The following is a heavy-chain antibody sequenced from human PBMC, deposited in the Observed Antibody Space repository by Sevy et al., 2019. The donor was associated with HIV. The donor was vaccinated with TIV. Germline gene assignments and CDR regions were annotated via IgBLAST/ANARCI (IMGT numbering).Heavy chain of an antibody. CDR3: ARDSGLIWRGVGNYFDY. D-gene: IGHD3-10*01. Sequence: GESLKISCAASGFTFSSYAMHWVRQAPGKGLEWVAVISYDGSNKYYADSAKGRFTISRDNSKNTLYLQMNSLRAEDTAVYYCARDSGLIWRGVGNYFDYWGQGTLVTVSS. CDR1: GFTFSSYA. V-gene: IGHV3-30*04. J-gene: IGHJ4*02. CDR2: ISYDGSNK.